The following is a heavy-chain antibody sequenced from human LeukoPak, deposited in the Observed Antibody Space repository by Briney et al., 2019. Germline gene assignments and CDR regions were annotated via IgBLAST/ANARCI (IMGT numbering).Heavy chain of an antibody. D-gene: IGHD6-19*01. CDR2: ISYDESNK. CDR1: GFTFSSYA. J-gene: IGHJ4*02. CDR3: AKGPFSSGWGYFDY. Sequence: GGSLRLSCAASGFTFSSYAMHWVRQAPGKGLEWVALISYDESNKYYADSVKGRFTISRHISKNTLYLQINSLRAEDTAVYYCAKGPFSSGWGYFDYWGQGTLVTVSS. V-gene: IGHV3-30*04.